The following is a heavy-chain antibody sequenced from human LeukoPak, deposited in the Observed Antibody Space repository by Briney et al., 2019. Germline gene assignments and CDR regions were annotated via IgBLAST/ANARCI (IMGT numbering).Heavy chain of an antibody. J-gene: IGHJ4*02. CDR2: IYYSGST. Sequence: PSETLSLTCTVSGGSISSYYWSWIRQPPGKGLERIGYIYYSGSTNYNPSLKSRVTISVDTSKNQFSLKLSSVTAADTAVYYCAREYSSGWYYFDYRGQGTLVTVSS. V-gene: IGHV4-59*01. D-gene: IGHD6-19*01. CDR1: GGSISSYY. CDR3: AREYSSGWYYFDY.